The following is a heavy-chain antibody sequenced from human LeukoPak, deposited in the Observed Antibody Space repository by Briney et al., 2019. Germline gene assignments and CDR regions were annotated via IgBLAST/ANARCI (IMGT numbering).Heavy chain of an antibody. CDR1: GGSISSGGYY. CDR2: IYYSGST. Sequence: SETLSLTCTVSGGSISSGGYYWSWLRQHPGKGLEWIGYIYYSGSTYYNPSLKSRVTISVDTSKNQFSLKLSSVTAADTAVYYCARSGLSGYSDYWGQGTLVTVSS. CDR3: ARSGLSGYSDY. D-gene: IGHD2-15*01. V-gene: IGHV4-31*03. J-gene: IGHJ4*02.